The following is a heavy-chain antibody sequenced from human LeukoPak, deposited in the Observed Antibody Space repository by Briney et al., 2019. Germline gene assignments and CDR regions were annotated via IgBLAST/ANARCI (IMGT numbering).Heavy chain of an antibody. V-gene: IGHV3-48*01. CDR1: GFTFNIYN. CDR2: ISSDSSTI. J-gene: IGHJ4*02. CDR3: ARLLPWFGPGGDPGRDY. D-gene: IGHD3-10*01. Sequence: GGSLRLSCAASGFTFNIYNMNWVRQAPGKGLEWVSYISSDSSTIYYADSVKGRFTISRDNAKNSLYLQMNSLRAEDTAVYYCARLLPWFGPGGDPGRDYWGQGTLVTVSS.